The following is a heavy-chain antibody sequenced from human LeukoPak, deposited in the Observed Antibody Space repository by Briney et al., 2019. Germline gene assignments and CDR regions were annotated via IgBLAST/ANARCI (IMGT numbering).Heavy chain of an antibody. CDR1: GFRFSDFG. D-gene: IGHD1-20*01. CDR2: IWYDRSKK. V-gene: IGHV3-33*06. Sequence: GGSLRLSCAASGFRFSDFGMHWVRQAPGKGLEWVAVIWYDRSKKFYADSVEGRFTISSDNSENTLFLQMNSLRDEDTAVYYCAKGDNYKPLYFDNWGQGSLVTVTA. CDR3: AKGDNYKPLYFDN. J-gene: IGHJ4*02.